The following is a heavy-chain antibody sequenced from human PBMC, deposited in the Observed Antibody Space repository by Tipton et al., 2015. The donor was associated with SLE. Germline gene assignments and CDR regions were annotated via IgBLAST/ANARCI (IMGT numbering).Heavy chain of an antibody. V-gene: IGHV1-8*01. D-gene: IGHD6-13*01. CDR2: MNPNSGNT. J-gene: IGHJ6*02. CDR3: ARVPFGYSSYGMDV. Sequence: QSGPEVKKPGASVKVSCKASGYTFTSYDINWVRQATGQGLEWMGWMNPNSGNTGYAQKFQGRVTMTRNTSISTAYMELSSLRSEDTAVYYGARVPFGYSSYGMDVWGQGTTVTVSS. CDR1: GYTFTSYD.